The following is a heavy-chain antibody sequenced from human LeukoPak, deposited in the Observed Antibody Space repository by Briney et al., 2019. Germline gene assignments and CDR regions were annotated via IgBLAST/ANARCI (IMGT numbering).Heavy chain of an antibody. CDR2: IYSGGST. CDR3: AKARYYYGSGSAFDI. Sequence: PGGSLRLSCAASGFTVSSSYMSWVRQAPGKGLEWVSVIYSGGSTFYADSVRDRFTISRDNSKNTLYLQMNSLRAEDTAVYYCAKARYYYGSGSAFDIWGQGTMVTVSS. J-gene: IGHJ3*02. V-gene: IGHV3-66*01. D-gene: IGHD3-10*01. CDR1: GFTVSSSY.